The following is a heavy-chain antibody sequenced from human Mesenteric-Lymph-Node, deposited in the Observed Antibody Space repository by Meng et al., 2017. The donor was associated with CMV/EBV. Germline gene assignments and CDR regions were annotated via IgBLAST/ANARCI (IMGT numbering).Heavy chain of an antibody. CDR1: GFTFSNYW. CDR3: ARVWFGELLSYYFDY. Sequence: GESLKISCAASGFTFSNYWMSWVHRAPGKGLKWVANIKHDGSEKYYVDSVKGRFTISRDNAKNSLYLQMSSLSAEDTGVYYCARVWFGELLSYYFDYWGQGTLVTVSS. CDR2: IKHDGSEK. J-gene: IGHJ4*02. V-gene: IGHV3-7*01. D-gene: IGHD3-10*01.